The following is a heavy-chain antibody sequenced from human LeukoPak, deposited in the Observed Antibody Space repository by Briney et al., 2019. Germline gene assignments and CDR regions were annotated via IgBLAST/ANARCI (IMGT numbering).Heavy chain of an antibody. Sequence: GGSLRLSCAASGFIFSSYPMSWVRQAPGKGLEWVSAISGTAENTYYADSVKGRFSISRDNSRNTVHLQMNSLRPEDTAVYYFVNQRGGFWGQGTLVTVSS. CDR3: VNQRGGF. CDR2: ISGTAENT. V-gene: IGHV3-23*01. J-gene: IGHJ4*02. CDR1: GFIFSSYP. D-gene: IGHD3-10*01.